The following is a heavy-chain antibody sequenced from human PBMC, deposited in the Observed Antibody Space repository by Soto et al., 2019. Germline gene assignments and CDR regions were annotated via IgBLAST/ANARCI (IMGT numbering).Heavy chain of an antibody. Sequence: QVQLQESGPGLVRPSQTLSLTCTVSAGSISTINYYWSWIRQHPEKGLEWIGYISYSGRTFYHSSLKSRVPISLDTSKKQFSLTLTSVTAADTAVYYCARSAQWDGFDPWGQGTMVTVSS. J-gene: IGHJ3*01. CDR1: AGSISTINYY. CDR3: ARSAQWDGFDP. D-gene: IGHD2-8*01. CDR2: ISYSGRT. V-gene: IGHV4-31*03.